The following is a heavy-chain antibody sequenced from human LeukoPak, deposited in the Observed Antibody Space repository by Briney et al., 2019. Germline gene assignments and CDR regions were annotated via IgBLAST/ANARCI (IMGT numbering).Heavy chain of an antibody. CDR3: ASNHYYGSGSYYEY. CDR2: MNPNSGNT. J-gene: IGHJ4*02. V-gene: IGHV1-8*02. CDR1: GGTFSSYA. D-gene: IGHD3-10*01. Sequence: ASVKVSCKASGGTFSSYAINWVRQATGQGLEWMGWMNPNSGNTGYAQKFQGRVTMTRNTSISTAYMELSSLRSEDTAVYYCASNHYYGSGSYYEYWGQGTLVTVSS.